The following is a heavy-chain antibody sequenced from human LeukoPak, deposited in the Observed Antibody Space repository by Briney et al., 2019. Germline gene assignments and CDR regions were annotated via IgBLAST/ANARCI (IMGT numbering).Heavy chain of an antibody. CDR2: INHSGAT. CDR3: ARAIVADH. V-gene: IGHV4-34*01. J-gene: IGHJ4*02. D-gene: IGHD5-12*01. Sequence: SETLSLTCVVYGGSFSGYYWSWIRQPPGKGLEWIGEINHSGATNYNPSLKSRVTMSVDTSKNQFSLKLTSLTAADTAVYYRARAIVADHWGQGTLVTVSS. CDR1: GGSFSGYY.